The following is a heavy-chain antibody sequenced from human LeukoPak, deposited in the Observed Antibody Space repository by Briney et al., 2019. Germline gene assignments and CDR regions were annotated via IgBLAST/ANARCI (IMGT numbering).Heavy chain of an antibody. CDR1: GYTFTGYQ. Sequence: ASVKVSCKASGYTFTGYQMHWVRQAPGQGLEWMGWINPNSGGTNYAQKFQGRVTMTSDTSKSTAYMELSRLRSDDTAVYYCAKGGSSGWSTADYWGPGTLVTVSS. J-gene: IGHJ4*02. D-gene: IGHD6-19*01. CDR2: INPNSGGT. V-gene: IGHV1-2*02. CDR3: AKGGSSGWSTADY.